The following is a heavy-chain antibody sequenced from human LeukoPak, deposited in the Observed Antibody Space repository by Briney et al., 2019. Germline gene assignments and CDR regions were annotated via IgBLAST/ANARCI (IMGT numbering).Heavy chain of an antibody. D-gene: IGHD3-10*01. V-gene: IGHV4-4*02. CDR3: ARDGYGSGSYSNWFDP. CDR2: IYHSGST. J-gene: IGHJ5*02. CDR1: GGSICSSNW. Sequence: SGTLSLTCAVCGGSICSSNWWSWVRQPPGKGVEWIGEIYHSGSTNYNPSLKSRVTISVDKSKNQFSLKLSSVTAADTAVYYCARDGYGSGSYSNWFDPWGQGTLVTVSS.